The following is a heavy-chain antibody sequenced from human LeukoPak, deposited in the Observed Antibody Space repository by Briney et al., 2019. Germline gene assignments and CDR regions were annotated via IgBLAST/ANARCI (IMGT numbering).Heavy chain of an antibody. D-gene: IGHD6-13*01. V-gene: IGHV3-9*01. Sequence: PGRSLRLSCAASGFTFDDYAMHWVRQAPGKGLEWVSGISWNSGSIGYADSVKGRFTISRDNAKNSLYLQMNSLRAEDTALYYCAKARIAAAGTGGHYYYYGMDVWGQGTTVTVSS. J-gene: IGHJ6*02. CDR2: ISWNSGSI. CDR3: AKARIAAAGTGGHYYYYGMDV. CDR1: GFTFDDYA.